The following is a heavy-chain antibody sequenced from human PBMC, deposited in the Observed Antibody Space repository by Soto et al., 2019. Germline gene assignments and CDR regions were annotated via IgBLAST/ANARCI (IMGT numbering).Heavy chain of an antibody. J-gene: IGHJ3*02. CDR3: AREETGNDALDI. CDR2: FYHSGST. Sequence: SETLSLTCTVSGGSLRSATYYWSWIRQHPGKGLEWIGYFYHSGSTYYKPFLRSRVTKSLDTSRNQFSLNLRSVTDADTAIYYCAREETGNDALDIWGQGTLVTVSS. D-gene: IGHD1-1*01. V-gene: IGHV4-31*03. CDR1: GGSLRSATYY.